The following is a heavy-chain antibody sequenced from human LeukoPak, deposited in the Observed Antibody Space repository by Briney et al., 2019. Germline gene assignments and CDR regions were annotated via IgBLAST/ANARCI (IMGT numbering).Heavy chain of an antibody. Sequence: NPSETLSLTCTVSGGSISSSSYYWGWIRQPPGKGLEWIGEINHSGSTNYNPSLKSRVTISVDTSKNQFSLKLSSVTAADTAVYYCARGHLRFTMVRGVIFDYWGQGTLVTVSS. J-gene: IGHJ4*02. CDR1: GGSISSSSYY. CDR3: ARGHLRFTMVRGVIFDY. V-gene: IGHV4-39*07. D-gene: IGHD3-10*01. CDR2: INHSGST.